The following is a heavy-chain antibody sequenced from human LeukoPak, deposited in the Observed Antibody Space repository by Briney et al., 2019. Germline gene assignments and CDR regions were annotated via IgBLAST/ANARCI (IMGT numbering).Heavy chain of an antibody. Sequence: GRSLRLSCAASGFTFGSYGMHWVRQAPGKGLEWVAVISYDGSNKYYADSVKGRFTISRDNSKNTLYLQMNSLRAEDTAVYYCARDRTRWVATTDTDWFDPWGQGTLVTVSS. CDR1: GFTFGSYG. J-gene: IGHJ5*02. D-gene: IGHD5-12*01. V-gene: IGHV3-30*03. CDR3: ARDRTRWVATTDTDWFDP. CDR2: ISYDGSNK.